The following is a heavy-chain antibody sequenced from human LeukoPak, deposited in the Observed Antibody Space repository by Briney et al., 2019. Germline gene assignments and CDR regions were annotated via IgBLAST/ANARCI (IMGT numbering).Heavy chain of an antibody. J-gene: IGHJ4*02. V-gene: IGHV1-69*04. Sequence: SVKVSCKASGGTLSSYAISWVRQAPGQGLEWMGRIIPILGIANYAQKFQGRVTITADKSTSTAYMELSSLRSEDTAVYYCARGPVVATAPLDYWGQGTLVTVSS. CDR1: GGTLSSYA. D-gene: IGHD5-12*01. CDR3: ARGPVVATAPLDY. CDR2: IIPILGIA.